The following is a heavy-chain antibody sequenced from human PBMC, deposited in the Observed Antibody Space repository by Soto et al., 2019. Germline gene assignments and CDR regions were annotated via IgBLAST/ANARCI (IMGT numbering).Heavy chain of an antibody. D-gene: IGHD5-12*01. V-gene: IGHV3-73*01. CDR1: GFTFSGSA. Sequence: EVQLVESGGGLVQPGGSLKLSCAASGFTFSGSAMHWVRQASGKGLEWVGRIRSKANSYATASAASVKGRFTISRDDSKNTAYLQMNSLKTEDTAVYYCTRPTSGWLQLDWYFDVWGRGTLVTVSS. J-gene: IGHJ2*01. CDR2: IRSKANSYAT. CDR3: TRPTSGWLQLDWYFDV.